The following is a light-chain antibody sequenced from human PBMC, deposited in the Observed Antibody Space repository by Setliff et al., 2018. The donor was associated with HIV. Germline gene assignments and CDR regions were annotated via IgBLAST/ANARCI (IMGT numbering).Light chain of an antibody. Sequence: QSALAQPASVSGSPGQSITISCTGSSSDVGGYDYVSWYQQHPDKAPKLIIFDVTDRPSGVSNRFSGSKSGNTASLTISGLQAEDEADYFCSSYTSSSPYVFGSGTKVTVL. CDR2: DVT. J-gene: IGLJ1*01. V-gene: IGLV2-14*03. CDR3: SSYTSSSPYV. CDR1: SSDVGGYDY.